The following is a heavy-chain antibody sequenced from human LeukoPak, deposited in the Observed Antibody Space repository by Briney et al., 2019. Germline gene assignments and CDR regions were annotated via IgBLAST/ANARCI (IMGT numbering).Heavy chain of an antibody. CDR1: GGSISSGEHY. CDR3: VGLGYCSTYPCYTGYGHWFAP. D-gene: IGHD2-2*01. J-gene: IGHJ5*02. Sequence: SETLSLTRTVCGGSISSGEHYWGWIRGPPGKGLEWIGYIYYTERTYYKPSLMSRAIISLETYKNQFYMTLSSVTAADTAVYYCVGLGYCSTYPCYTGYGHWFAPWGDGTLVTVSS. V-gene: IGHV4-31*03. CDR2: IYYTERT.